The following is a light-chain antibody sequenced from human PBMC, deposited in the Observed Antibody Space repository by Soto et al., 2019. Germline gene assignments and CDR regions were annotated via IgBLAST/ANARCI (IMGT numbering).Light chain of an antibody. CDR1: QSISSW. Sequence: DIQMTQSPSALSASVGDRATITCRASQSISSWLAWYQQKPGKAPKLLIYDASTLQSGVPSRFSGSGFGTDFTLTITSLQPEDFATYYCQQVESYPSTFGGGTKVEMK. CDR2: DAS. CDR3: QQVESYPST. J-gene: IGKJ4*01. V-gene: IGKV1-5*01.